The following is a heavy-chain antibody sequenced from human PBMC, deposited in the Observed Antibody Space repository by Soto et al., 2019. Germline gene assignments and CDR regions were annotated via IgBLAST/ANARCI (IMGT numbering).Heavy chain of an antibody. Sequence: SGPTLVNPTQTLTLTCTFSGFSLSTSGVGVGWIRQPPGKALEWLALIYWNDEKRYSPSLQSRLTITKDTSKSQVVFTMTNMDPVDTATYYCARKSGSSSPEDYWGQGTLVTVSS. V-gene: IGHV2-5*01. CDR1: GFSLSTSGVG. CDR2: IYWNDEK. D-gene: IGHD6-6*01. CDR3: ARKSGSSSPEDY. J-gene: IGHJ4*02.